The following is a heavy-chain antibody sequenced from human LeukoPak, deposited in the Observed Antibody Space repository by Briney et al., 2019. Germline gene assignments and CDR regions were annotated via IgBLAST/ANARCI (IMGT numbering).Heavy chain of an antibody. V-gene: IGHV1-2*02. D-gene: IGHD6-13*01. CDR2: INPNSGGT. J-gene: IGHJ4*02. CDR1: GYTFTGYY. CDR3: ARVRQQLVDFDY. Sequence: ASVKVSCKASGYTFTGYYMHWVRQAPGQGCEWMGWINPNSGGTNYAQKFQGRVTMTRDTSISTAYMELGRLRSEDTAVYYCARVRQQLVDFDYWGQGTLVTVSS.